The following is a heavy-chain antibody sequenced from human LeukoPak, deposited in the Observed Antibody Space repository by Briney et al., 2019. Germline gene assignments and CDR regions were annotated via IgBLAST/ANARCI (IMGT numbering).Heavy chain of an antibody. CDR1: GYTFTSYG. J-gene: IGHJ4*02. D-gene: IGHD3-22*01. CDR2: ISAYNGNT. Sequence: PSVKVSCKASGYTFTSYGIGWVRQAPGQGLEWMGWISAYNGNTNYAQKLQGRVTMTTDTSTSTAYMELRSLRSDDTAVYYCARKNYYDSSSSYWGQRTLVTVSS. CDR3: ARKNYYDSSSSY. V-gene: IGHV1-18*01.